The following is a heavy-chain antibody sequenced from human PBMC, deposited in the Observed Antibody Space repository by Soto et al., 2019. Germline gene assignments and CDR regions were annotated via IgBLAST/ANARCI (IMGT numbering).Heavy chain of an antibody. D-gene: IGHD1-20*01. J-gene: IGHJ4*02. V-gene: IGHV3-48*01. CDR1: GFTLIKYP. Sequence: GGSLRLSCAASGFTLIKYPMNWVRQVPGKGMEWVSYINNSSGVVYYAESVKGRFTTSRDNAKNSLYLQMISLLVEVMSVYYCARDQGNNWDLDYWGQGTQGTVSS. CDR3: ARDQGNNWDLDY. CDR2: INNSSGVV.